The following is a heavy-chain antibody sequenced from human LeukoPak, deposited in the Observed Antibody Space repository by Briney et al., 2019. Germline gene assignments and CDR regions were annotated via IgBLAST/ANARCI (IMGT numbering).Heavy chain of an antibody. J-gene: IGHJ4*02. V-gene: IGHV5-51*01. CDR2: IYPDESNI. D-gene: IGHD2-2*03. Sequence: GESLQISCKGSGYLFPTYWIAWVRQLPGKGLEWMGIIYPDESNIRYSPSFQGQVTISADKSISTAYLQWSSLKASDTGMYYCARPPSRGYSSSFEYWGQGTLVTVSS. CDR3: ARPPSRGYSSSFEY. CDR1: GYLFPTYW.